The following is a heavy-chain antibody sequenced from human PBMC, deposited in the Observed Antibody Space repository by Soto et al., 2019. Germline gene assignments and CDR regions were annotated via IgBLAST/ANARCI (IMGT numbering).Heavy chain of an antibody. D-gene: IGHD2-15*01. V-gene: IGHV4-30-4*01. Sequence: PSETLSLTCSVSGGAVSSGGYYWSWIRQPPGKGLEWIGYIYYSGSTYYNPSLKSRVTISVDTSKNQFSLKLSSVTAADTAVYYCARVVAATLWFDPWGQGTLVTVSS. CDR3: ARVVAATLWFDP. CDR2: IYYSGST. J-gene: IGHJ5*02. CDR1: GGAVSSGGYY.